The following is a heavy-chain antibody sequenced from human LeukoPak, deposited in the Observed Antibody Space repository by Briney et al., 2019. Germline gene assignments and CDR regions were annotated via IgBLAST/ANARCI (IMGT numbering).Heavy chain of an antibody. J-gene: IGHJ4*02. CDR1: GYTFTSYG. CDR2: ISAYNGNT. V-gene: IGHV1-18*01. Sequence: EASVKVSCKASGYTFTSYGISWVRQAPGQGLEWMGWISAYNGNTNYVQKFQDRVTMTTDTSTSTAYMELRSLRSDDTAVYYCARVQPHRIHYDNSDYPTRNDYWGQGTLVTVSS. D-gene: IGHD3-22*01. CDR3: ARVQPHRIHYDNSDYPTRNDY.